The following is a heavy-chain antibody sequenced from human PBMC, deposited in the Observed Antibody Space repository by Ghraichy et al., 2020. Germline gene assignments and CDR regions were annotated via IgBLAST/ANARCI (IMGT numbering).Heavy chain of an antibody. D-gene: IGHD2-15*01. Sequence: SETLSLTCTVSGGSISSGGYYWSWIRQHPGKGLEWIGYIYYSGSTYYNPSLKSRVTISVDTSKNQFSLKLSSVTAADTAVYYCARIQGGYIDYWGQGTLVTVSS. J-gene: IGHJ4*02. CDR2: IYYSGST. CDR1: GGSISSGGYY. CDR3: ARIQGGYIDY. V-gene: IGHV4-31*03.